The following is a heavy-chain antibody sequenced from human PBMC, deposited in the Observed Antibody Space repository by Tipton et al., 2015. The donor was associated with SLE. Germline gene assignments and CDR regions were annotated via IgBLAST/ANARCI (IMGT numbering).Heavy chain of an antibody. CDR3: AEVIAAALTGYFDC. Sequence: TLSLTCAVYGGSFSGYYWSWIRQPPGKGLEWIGEINHSGSTNYNPSLKSRVTISVDTSKNQFSLKLSSVTAADTAVYYCAEVIAAALTGYFDCWGQGTLVTVSS. J-gene: IGHJ4*02. CDR1: GGSFSGYY. CDR2: INHSGST. D-gene: IGHD6-13*01. V-gene: IGHV4-34*01.